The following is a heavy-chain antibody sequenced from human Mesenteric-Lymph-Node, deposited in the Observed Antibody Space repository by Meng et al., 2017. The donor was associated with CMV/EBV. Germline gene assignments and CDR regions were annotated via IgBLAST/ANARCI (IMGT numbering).Heavy chain of an antibody. CDR1: GYTFTGYY. Sequence: ASVKVSCKASGYTFTGYYMHWVRQAPGQGLEWMGWINPNSGGTNYAQKFQGRVTMTRDTSISTAYMELSRLRSEDTAVYYCAAAYYDFWSGYYSVGWLSAFDIWGQGTMVTVSS. CDR3: AAAYYDFWSGYYSVGWLSAFDI. V-gene: IGHV1-2*02. D-gene: IGHD3-3*01. CDR2: INPNSGGT. J-gene: IGHJ3*02.